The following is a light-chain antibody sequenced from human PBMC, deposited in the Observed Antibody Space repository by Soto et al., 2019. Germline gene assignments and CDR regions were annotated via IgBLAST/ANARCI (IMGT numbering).Light chain of an antibody. CDR3: MLYMGGGLVV. CDR2: STN. J-gene: IGLJ2*01. CDR1: SGSVSTTYY. Sequence: QAVVTQEPSFSVSPGGTVTLTCGLTSGSVSTTYYPSWYQQTPGQAPRTLIYSTNIRSSGVPDRFSGSILGNKAALTITGAQADDGSHYHCMLYMGGGLVVFGGGTKLTVL. V-gene: IGLV8-61*01.